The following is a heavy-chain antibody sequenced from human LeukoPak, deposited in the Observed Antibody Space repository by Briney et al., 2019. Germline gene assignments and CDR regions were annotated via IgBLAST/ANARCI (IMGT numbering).Heavy chain of an antibody. CDR3: AISSSWYRGFDY. CDR1: GYTFTGYY. V-gene: IGHV1-2*02. CDR2: INPNSGGT. D-gene: IGHD6-13*01. J-gene: IGHJ4*02. Sequence: ASVKVSCKASGYTFTGYYMHWVRQAPGQGLEWMGWINPNSGGTNYAQKFQGRVTMTRDTSISTAYMELSRLRSDDTAVYYCAISSSWYRGFDYWGQGTPVTVSS.